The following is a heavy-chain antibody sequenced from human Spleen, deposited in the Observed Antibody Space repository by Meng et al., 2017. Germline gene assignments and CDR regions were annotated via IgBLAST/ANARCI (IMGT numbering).Heavy chain of an antibody. J-gene: IGHJ4*02. D-gene: IGHD3-3*01. CDR3: ARGSIRITIFGVVIGGLDY. CDR1: GGPFSSYA. V-gene: IGHV1-69*06. CDR2: IIPIFGTA. Sequence: QARLWQSGVEGKKPGSSVKFSCKASGGPFSSYAISWVRQAPAQGLEWMGGIIPIFGTANYAQKFQGRVTITADKSTSTAYMELSSLRSEDTAVYYCARGSIRITIFGVVIGGLDYWGQGTLVTVSS.